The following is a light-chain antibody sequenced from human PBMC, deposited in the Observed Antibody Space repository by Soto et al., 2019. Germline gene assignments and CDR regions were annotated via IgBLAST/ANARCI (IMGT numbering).Light chain of an antibody. Sequence: ALTQPASVSGSPGQSITSSCTGTSSDVGTYNFVSWYQQHPGKAPKLMIYEVSSRPSGVSNRFSGSKSGNTASLTISGLQAEDEADYYCSSYSSTSTPWVFGGGTKLTVL. V-gene: IGLV2-14*01. CDR3: SSYSSTSTPWV. CDR1: SSDVGTYNF. J-gene: IGLJ3*02. CDR2: EVS.